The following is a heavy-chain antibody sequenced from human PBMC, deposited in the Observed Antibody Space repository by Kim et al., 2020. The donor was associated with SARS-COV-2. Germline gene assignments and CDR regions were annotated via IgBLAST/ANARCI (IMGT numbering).Heavy chain of an antibody. Sequence: LKNRVTISVDKSKNQFSLKLSSVTAADMAVYYCARSQYYDSSGYFGFDYWGQGTLVTVSS. J-gene: IGHJ4*02. D-gene: IGHD3-22*01. CDR3: ARSQYYDSSGYFGFDY. V-gene: IGHV4-4*02.